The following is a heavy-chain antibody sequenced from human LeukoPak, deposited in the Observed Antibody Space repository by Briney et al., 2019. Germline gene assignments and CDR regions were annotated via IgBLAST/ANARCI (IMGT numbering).Heavy chain of an antibody. CDR2: IYSGGST. CDR1: GFTVSSNY. CDR3: AREVGGSAFDI. Sequence: GGSLRLSCAASGFTVSSNYMSWVRQAPGKGLEWVSIIYSGGSTYYADSVKGRFAISRHNSKNTLYLQMNSLRAEDTAVYYCAREVGGSAFDIWGQGTMVTVSS. J-gene: IGHJ3*02. V-gene: IGHV3-53*04. D-gene: IGHD3-16*01.